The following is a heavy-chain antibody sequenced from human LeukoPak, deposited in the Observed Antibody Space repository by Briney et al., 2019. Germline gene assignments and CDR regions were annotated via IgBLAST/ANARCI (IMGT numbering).Heavy chain of an antibody. V-gene: IGHV4-34*01. J-gene: IGHJ5*02. D-gene: IGHD2-2*01. CDR1: GGSFSGYY. Sequence: SETLSLTCAVYGGSFSGYYWSWIRQPPGKGLEWIGYIYHSGSTYYNPSLKSRVTISVDRSKNQFSLKLSSVTAADTAVYYCARGGSVVVPAAISWFDPWGQGTLVTVSS. CDR2: IYHSGST. CDR3: ARGGSVVVPAAISWFDP.